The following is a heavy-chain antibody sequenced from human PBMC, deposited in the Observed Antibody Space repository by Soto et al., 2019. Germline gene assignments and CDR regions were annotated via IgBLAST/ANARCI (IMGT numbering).Heavy chain of an antibody. Sequence: ASVKVSCKASGYTFTSYDINWVRQATGQGLEWMGWMNPNSGNTGYAQKFQGRVTMTRNTSISTAYMELSSLRPEDTAVYYCARVAWAKYYFDFWGQGTPVTVSS. CDR3: ARVAWAKYYFDF. CDR2: MNPNSGNT. J-gene: IGHJ4*02. CDR1: GYTFTSYD. V-gene: IGHV1-8*01. D-gene: IGHD1-26*01.